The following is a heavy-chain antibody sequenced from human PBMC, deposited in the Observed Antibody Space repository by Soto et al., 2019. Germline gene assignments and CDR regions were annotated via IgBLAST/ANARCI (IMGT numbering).Heavy chain of an antibody. CDR2: INHSGST. CDR1: GGSFSGYY. Sequence: LSLTCAVYGGSFSGYYWSWIRQPPGKGLEWIGEINHSGSTNYNPSLKSRVTISVDTSKNQFSLKLSSVTAADTAVYYCARGQLSSIAARRSYYYYGMDVWGQGTTVTVSS. CDR3: ARGQLSSIAARRSYYYYGMDV. V-gene: IGHV4-34*01. D-gene: IGHD6-6*01. J-gene: IGHJ6*02.